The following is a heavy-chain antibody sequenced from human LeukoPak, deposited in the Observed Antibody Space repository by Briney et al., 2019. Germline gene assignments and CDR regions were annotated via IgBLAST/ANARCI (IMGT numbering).Heavy chain of an antibody. CDR3: ARGDGGEQLVFFDY. D-gene: IGHD6-6*01. CDR2: IYTSGST. J-gene: IGHJ4*02. CDR1: GGSIGSYY. Sequence: PSETLSLTCTVSGGSIGSYYWSWIRQPAGKGLEWIGRIYTSGSTNYNPSLKSRVTMSVDTSKNQFSLKLSSVTAADTAVYYCARGDGGEQLVFFDYWGQGTLVTVSS. V-gene: IGHV4-4*07.